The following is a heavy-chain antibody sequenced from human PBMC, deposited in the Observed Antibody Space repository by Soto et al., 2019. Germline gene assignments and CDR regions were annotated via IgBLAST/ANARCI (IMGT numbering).Heavy chain of an antibody. V-gene: IGHV4-61*08. J-gene: IGHJ4*02. D-gene: IGHD2-15*01. CDR2: ISYSGST. CDR3: TRRQGSYLDQ. Sequence: SETLSLTCTVSGGSISSGANYWSWIRQHPGKGLEWIGYISYSGSTNYNPSLNSRVTISVDTSKKQFSLKLTSVTTADTAVYYCTRRQGSYLDQWGQGTLVTVSS. CDR1: GGSISSGANY.